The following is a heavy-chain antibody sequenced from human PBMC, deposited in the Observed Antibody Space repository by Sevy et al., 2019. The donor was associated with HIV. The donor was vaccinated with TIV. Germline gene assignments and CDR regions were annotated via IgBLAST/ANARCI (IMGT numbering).Heavy chain of an antibody. CDR2: INSDGSST. Sequence: GGSLRLSCAASGFTFSSYWMHWVRQAPGKGLVWVSRINSDGSSTSYAESVKGRFTSSRDNAKNTLYLQMNSLRAEDTAVYYCARGGSPYYYDSSGYCDYWGQGTLATVSS. CDR3: ARGGSPYYYDSSGYCDY. V-gene: IGHV3-74*01. J-gene: IGHJ4*02. D-gene: IGHD3-22*01. CDR1: GFTFSSYW.